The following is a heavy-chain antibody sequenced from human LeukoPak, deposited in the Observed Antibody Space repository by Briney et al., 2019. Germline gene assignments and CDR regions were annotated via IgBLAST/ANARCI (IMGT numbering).Heavy chain of an antibody. J-gene: IGHJ2*01. CDR3: ARGLFPGRWYFDL. D-gene: IGHD2-15*01. Sequence: GKSLRLSCAASGFTFSSFAFHWVRQAPGKGLEWVAAISTDGSYKYHGDSVKGRFTISRDNPMNTLYLQMNRLRPDDTAVYYCARGLFPGRWYFDLWGRGTLVTVSS. CDR2: ISTDGSYK. V-gene: IGHV3-30*04. CDR1: GFTFSSFA.